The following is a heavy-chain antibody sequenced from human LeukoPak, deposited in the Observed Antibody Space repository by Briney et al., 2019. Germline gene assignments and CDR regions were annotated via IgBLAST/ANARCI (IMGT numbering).Heavy chain of an antibody. CDR1: GGTFSSYA. V-gene: IGHV1-69*04. CDR3: ASGHSPYDSSAFDY. D-gene: IGHD3-22*01. J-gene: IGHJ4*02. CDR2: IIPILGIA. Sequence: GASVKVSCKASGGTFSSYAISWVRQAPGQGLEWMGRIIPILGIANYAQKLQGRVTMTTDTSTSTAYMELRSLRSDDTAVYYCASGHSPYDSSAFDYWGQGTLVTVSS.